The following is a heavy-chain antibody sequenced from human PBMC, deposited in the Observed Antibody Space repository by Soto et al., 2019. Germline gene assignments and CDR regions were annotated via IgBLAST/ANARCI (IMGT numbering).Heavy chain of an antibody. J-gene: IGHJ4*02. CDR3: AKAFYGSGSYYDLLGVDY. V-gene: IGHV3-23*01. CDR2: ISGSGGST. D-gene: IGHD3-10*01. CDR1: GFTFSSYA. Sequence: EVQLLESGGGLVQPGGSLRLSCAASGFTFSSYAMSWVRQAPGKGLEWVSAISGSGGSTYYADSVKGRFTISRDNSKNTLYLQMNSVRAEDTAVYYCAKAFYGSGSYYDLLGVDYWGQGTLVTGSS.